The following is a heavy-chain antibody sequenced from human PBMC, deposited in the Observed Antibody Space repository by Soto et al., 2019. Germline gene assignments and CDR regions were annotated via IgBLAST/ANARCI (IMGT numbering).Heavy chain of an antibody. V-gene: IGHV1-3*01. CDR3: ARSPGTLGQYSYGFDY. CDR1: GYTFTSYA. Sequence: ASVKVSCKASGYTFTSYAMHWVRQAPGQRLEWMGWINAGNGNTKYSQKFQGRVTITRDASASTAYMELSSLRSEDTAVYYCARSPGTLGQYSYGFDYWGQGTLVTVSS. D-gene: IGHD5-18*01. J-gene: IGHJ4*02. CDR2: INAGNGNT.